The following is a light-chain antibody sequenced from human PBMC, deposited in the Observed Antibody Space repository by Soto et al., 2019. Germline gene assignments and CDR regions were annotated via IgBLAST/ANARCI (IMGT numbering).Light chain of an antibody. CDR1: SSNIGAGYD. V-gene: IGLV1-40*01. CDR2: GNS. CDR3: QSYDSSLSGYV. J-gene: IGLJ1*01. Sequence: QSVLTHPPSVSGAPGQRVTISCTRSSSNIGAGYDVHWYQQLPGTAPKLLIYGNSNRPSGVPDRFSGSKSGTSASLAITGLQAEDEADYYCQSYDSSLSGYVFGTGTKVTV.